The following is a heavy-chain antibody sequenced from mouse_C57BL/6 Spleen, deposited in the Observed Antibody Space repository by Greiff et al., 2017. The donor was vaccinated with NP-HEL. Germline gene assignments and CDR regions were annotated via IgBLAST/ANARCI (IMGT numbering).Heavy chain of an antibody. CDR1: GYTFTDYE. CDR3: TRSGTASRGFAY. CDR2: IDPETGGT. J-gene: IGHJ3*01. D-gene: IGHD1-2*01. Sequence: QVQLKQSGAELVRPGASVTLSCKASGYTFTDYEMHWVKQTPVHGLEWIGAIDPETGGTAYNQKFKGKAILTADKSSSTAYMELRSLTSEDSAVYYCTRSGTASRGFAYWGQGTLVTVSA. V-gene: IGHV1-15*01.